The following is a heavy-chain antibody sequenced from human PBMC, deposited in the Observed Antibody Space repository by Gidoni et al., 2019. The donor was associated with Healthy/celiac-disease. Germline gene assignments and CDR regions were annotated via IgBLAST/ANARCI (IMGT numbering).Heavy chain of an antibody. CDR1: GGSFSGYY. Sequence: QVQLQQWGAGLLKPSETLSIPCAVYGGSFSGYYWSWIRQPPGTGLEWIGEINHSGSTNYNPSLKSRVTISVDTSKNQFSLKLSSVTAADTAVYYCARASGPYRAVAGFDYWGQGTLVTVSS. D-gene: IGHD6-19*01. CDR3: ARASGPYRAVAGFDY. CDR2: INHSGST. J-gene: IGHJ4*02. V-gene: IGHV4-34*01.